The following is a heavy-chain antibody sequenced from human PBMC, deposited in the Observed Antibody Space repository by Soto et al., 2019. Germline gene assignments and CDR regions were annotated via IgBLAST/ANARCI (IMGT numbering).Heavy chain of an antibody. CDR3: ARRGVATADAFDI. V-gene: IGHV4-59*08. J-gene: IGHJ3*02. CDR1: GGSISSYY. CDR2: IYYSGST. Sequence: PSETLSLTCTVSGGSISSYYWSWIRQPPGKGLEWIGYIYYSGSTNYNPSLKSRVTISVDTSKNQFSLKLSSVTAADTAVYYRARRGVATADAFDIWGQGTMVTVSS. D-gene: IGHD5-12*01.